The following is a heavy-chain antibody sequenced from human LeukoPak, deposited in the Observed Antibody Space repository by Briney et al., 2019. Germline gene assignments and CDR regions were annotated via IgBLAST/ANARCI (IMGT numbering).Heavy chain of an antibody. CDR3: ASDILTGYRNFQH. D-gene: IGHD3-9*01. J-gene: IGHJ1*01. V-gene: IGHV3-11*06. CDR1: GFTFSDHY. Sequence: PGGSLRLSCAASGFTFSDHYMSWIRQAPGKGLEWVSYISSSSSYTNYAGSVKGRFTISRDNAKNSLYLQMNSLRAEDTAVYYCASDILTGYRNFQHWGQGTLVTVSS. CDR2: ISSSSSYT.